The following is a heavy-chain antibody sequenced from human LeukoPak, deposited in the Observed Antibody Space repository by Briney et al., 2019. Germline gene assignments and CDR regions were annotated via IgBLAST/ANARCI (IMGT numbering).Heavy chain of an antibody. CDR1: GGSINSNSYY. J-gene: IGHJ3*02. V-gene: IGHV4-39*01. CDR2: IYYSGNT. CDR3: ARANYYDTIGYSRGAFDI. D-gene: IGHD3-22*01. Sequence: SETLSLTCTVSGGSINSNSYYWGWIRQPPGKGLEWIGSIYYSGNTYYNASLKSRVTISVDTSKNQFSLKLSSVTAADTAVYYCARANYYDTIGYSRGAFDIWGQGTMVTVSS.